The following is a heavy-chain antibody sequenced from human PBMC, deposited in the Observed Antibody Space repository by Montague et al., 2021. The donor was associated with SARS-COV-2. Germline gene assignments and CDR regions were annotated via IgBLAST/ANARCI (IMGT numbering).Heavy chain of an antibody. CDR3: ARGPRITMIVVVITDIWFDP. V-gene: IGHV4-34*01. CDR2: INHGGST. Sequence: SETLSLTCAVYGGSVSDYYWSWIRQPPGKGLEWIGEINHGGSTNYNPSRRSRVTTPVDTSKNQFSLKLTSVTAADTAVYYCARGPRITMIVVVITDIWFDPWGQGTLVTVSS. D-gene: IGHD3-22*01. CDR1: GGSVSDYY. J-gene: IGHJ5*02.